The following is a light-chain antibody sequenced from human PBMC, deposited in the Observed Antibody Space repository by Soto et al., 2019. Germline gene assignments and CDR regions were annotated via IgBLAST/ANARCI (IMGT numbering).Light chain of an antibody. Sequence: EIVVTQSSGTLSLSPGGRATPSFRARSEVYNHLTWYQQKPGQAPRLLLYGASNRATGIPARFSGSGSGTDFTLTISSLEPEDFAVYYCQQRSNWPLTFGGGTKVEIK. CDR2: GAS. CDR1: SEVYNH. J-gene: IGKJ4*01. V-gene: IGKV3-11*01. CDR3: QQRSNWPLT.